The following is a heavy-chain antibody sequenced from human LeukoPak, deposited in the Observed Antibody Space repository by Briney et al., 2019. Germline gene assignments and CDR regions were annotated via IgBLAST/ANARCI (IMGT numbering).Heavy chain of an antibody. CDR2: ISRSGASI. Sequence: GGSMRLSCAAYGFTFSDYAMSWVRQAPGKGLEWVSVISRSGASIFYADSVKGRFTISRDNSENTTYLQMNSLRADDTALYYCAKDRGSSWYHPFDYWGQGTLVTVSS. CDR1: GFTFSDYA. D-gene: IGHD6-13*01. CDR3: AKDRGSSWYHPFDY. V-gene: IGHV3-23*01. J-gene: IGHJ4*02.